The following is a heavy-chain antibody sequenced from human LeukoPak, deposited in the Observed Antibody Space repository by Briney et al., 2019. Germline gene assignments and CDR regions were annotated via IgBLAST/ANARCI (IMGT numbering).Heavy chain of an antibody. V-gene: IGHV1-2*02. CDR2: INPNSGGT. CDR1: GYTFTGYY. J-gene: IGHJ4*02. CDR3: ARSWAGYNYFFDY. D-gene: IGHD5-24*01. Sequence: ASVKVSCKASGYTFTGYYMHWVRQAPGQGLEWMGWINPNSGGTNYAQTFQGRVTMTRDTSISTAYMELSRLISDDMAVYYCARSWAGYNYFFDYWGQGTLVTVSS.